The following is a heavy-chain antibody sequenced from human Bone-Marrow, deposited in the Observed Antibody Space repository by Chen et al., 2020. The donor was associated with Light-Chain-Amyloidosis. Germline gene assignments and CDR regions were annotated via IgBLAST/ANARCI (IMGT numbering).Heavy chain of an antibody. CDR3: AKGGSSWSAYLHY. V-gene: IGHV3-23*04. CDR2: IRGSCDNT. J-gene: IGHJ4*02. CDR1: GFTFSSYA. Sequence: EVQLVESGGGLVQPGGSLRLSCVASGFTFSSYAINWVRKAPGKGLVWVSGIRGSCDNTYYADSVRGRVTMSRDNSKNTVFLQMNSLRAEDTAVYYCAKGGSSWSAYLHYWGQGTLVTVSS. D-gene: IGHD6-13*01.